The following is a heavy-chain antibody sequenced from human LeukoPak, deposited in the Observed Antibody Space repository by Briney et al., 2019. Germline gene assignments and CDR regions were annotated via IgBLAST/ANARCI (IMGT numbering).Heavy chain of an antibody. Sequence: GRSLRLSCAASGFTFDDYAMHWVRQAPGKGLEWVSGISWNSGNIGYADSVKGRFTISRDNAKNSLYLQMNSLRAEDMALYYCAKSSEQWLDDAFDIWGQGTMVTVSS. V-gene: IGHV3-9*03. CDR3: AKSSEQWLDDAFDI. CDR1: GFTFDDYA. D-gene: IGHD6-19*01. J-gene: IGHJ3*02. CDR2: ISWNSGNI.